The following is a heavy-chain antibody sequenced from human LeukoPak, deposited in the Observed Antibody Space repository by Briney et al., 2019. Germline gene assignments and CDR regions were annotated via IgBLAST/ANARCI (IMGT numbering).Heavy chain of an antibody. J-gene: IGHJ5*02. CDR1: GYSISSGYY. Sequence: SETLSLTCTVSGYSISSGYYWGWIRQPPGKGLEWIGSIYHSGSTYYNPSLKSRVTISVDTSKNQFSLKLSSVTAADTAVYYSARDVSLFKGFDPWGQGTLVTVSS. D-gene: IGHD2-8*01. V-gene: IGHV4-38-2*02. CDR3: ARDVSLFKGFDP. CDR2: IYHSGST.